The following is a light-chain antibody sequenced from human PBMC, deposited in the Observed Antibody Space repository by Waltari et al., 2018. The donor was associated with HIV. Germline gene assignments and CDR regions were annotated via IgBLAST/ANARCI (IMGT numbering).Light chain of an antibody. CDR1: DTDFSLYKF. V-gene: IGLV2-14*03. J-gene: IGLJ3*02. Sequence: AVTQPASVSGLPGQSTTISCTGDDTDFSLYKFVSWYQQHSGKPPRLILYDVDSRASGVSDRFSGSMSGNTASLTISGLRAGDEGHYYCASFTGDNTVMFGGGTEVTVL. CDR2: DVD. CDR3: ASFTGDNTVM.